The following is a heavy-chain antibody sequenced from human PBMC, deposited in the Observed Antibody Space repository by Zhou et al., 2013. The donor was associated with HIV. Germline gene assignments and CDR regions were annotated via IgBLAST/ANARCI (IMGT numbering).Heavy chain of an antibody. D-gene: IGHD3-22*01. J-gene: IGHJ4*02. V-gene: IGHV1-69*05. CDR1: GGTFKTYA. CDR3: TRLSYYGDSGYYYFDD. CDR2: IIPLSGTA. Sequence: QVQLVQSGPEVKKPGSSVKVSCQASGGTFKTYAISWVRQAPGQGLEWMGGIIPLSGTANYAQRFQGRVTMTTDESTNTAYMELSSLRWEDTAIFYCTRLSYYGDSGYYYFDDWGQGTLVTVSS.